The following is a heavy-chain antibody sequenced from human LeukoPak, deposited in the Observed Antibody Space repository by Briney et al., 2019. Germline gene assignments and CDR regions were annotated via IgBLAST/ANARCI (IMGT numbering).Heavy chain of an antibody. CDR1: GFTFSNAW. CDR2: IKSKTDGGTT. J-gene: IGHJ6*02. Sequence: GGSLRLSCAASGFTFSNAWMSWVRQAPGKGLEWVGRIKSKTDGGTTDYAAPVKGRFTISRDDSKNTLYLQMNSLKTEDTAVYYCTADGFWSGQKDVWGQGTTVTVSS. V-gene: IGHV3-15*01. CDR3: TADGFWSGQKDV. D-gene: IGHD3-3*01.